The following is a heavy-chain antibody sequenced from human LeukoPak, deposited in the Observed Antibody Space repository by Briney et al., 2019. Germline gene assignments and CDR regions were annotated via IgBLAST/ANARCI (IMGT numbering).Heavy chain of an antibody. V-gene: IGHV3-23*01. D-gene: IGHD3-22*01. Sequence: GGSLRLSCAASGFTFSSYAMSWVRQAPGKGLEWVSAISGSGGSTYYADSVKGRFTISRDNSKSTLYLQMNSLRAEDTAVYYCAKRVVVITSGADYWGQGTLVTVSS. CDR1: GFTFSSYA. CDR2: ISGSGGST. CDR3: AKRVVVITSGADY. J-gene: IGHJ4*02.